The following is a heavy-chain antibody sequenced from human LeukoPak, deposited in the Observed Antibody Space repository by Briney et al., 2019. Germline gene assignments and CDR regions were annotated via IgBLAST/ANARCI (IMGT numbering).Heavy chain of an antibody. J-gene: IGHJ5*02. D-gene: IGHD3-10*01. Sequence: GGSLRLSCAASGFTFSSYAMSWVRQAPGKGLEWIAYLSSSGSAFSYADSVKGRFTIARDNAKNSVYLEMNSLRAEDTAVYYCVYGGSYYVAWGQGILVTVSS. CDR1: GFTFSSYA. V-gene: IGHV3-48*04. CDR2: LSSSGSAF. CDR3: VYGGSYYVA.